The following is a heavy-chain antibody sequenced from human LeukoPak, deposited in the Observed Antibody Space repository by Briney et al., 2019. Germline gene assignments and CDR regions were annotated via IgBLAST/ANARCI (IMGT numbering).Heavy chain of an antibody. J-gene: IGHJ4*02. Sequence: GGSLRLSCAASGFTFSSYWMSWVRQAPGKGLEWVANIKQDGSEKYHVDSVKGRFTISRDNAKNSLYLQMNSLRAEDTAVYYCARDRVDTAMVKDYWGQGTLVTVSS. V-gene: IGHV3-7*01. CDR1: GFTFSSYW. D-gene: IGHD5-18*01. CDR3: ARDRVDTAMVKDY. CDR2: IKQDGSEK.